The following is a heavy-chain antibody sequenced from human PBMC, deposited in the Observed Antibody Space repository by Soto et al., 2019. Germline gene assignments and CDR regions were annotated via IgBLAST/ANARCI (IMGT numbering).Heavy chain of an antibody. CDR2: ISYDGSNK. J-gene: IGHJ4*02. Sequence: QVQLVESGGGVVQPGRSLRLSCAASGFTFSNYAMHWVRQAPGKGLEWVAVISYDGSNKYYADSMKGRFTISRDNSKNTLYLQMNSLRAEDTAVYYCARDPLAVERPYWGQGTLVTVSS. D-gene: IGHD6-19*01. CDR3: ARDPLAVERPY. V-gene: IGHV3-30-3*01. CDR1: GFTFSNYA.